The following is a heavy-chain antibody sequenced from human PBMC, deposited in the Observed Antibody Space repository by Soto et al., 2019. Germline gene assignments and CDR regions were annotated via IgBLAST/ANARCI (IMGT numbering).Heavy chain of an antibody. Sequence: PGGSLRLSCAASGFTVSSNYMSWVRRAPGKGLEWVSVIYSGGSTYYADSVKGRFTISRDNSKNTLYLQMNSLRAEDTAVYYCAKDYYDSSGYYYYYGMDVWGQGTTVTVSS. CDR1: GFTVSSNY. J-gene: IGHJ6*02. CDR2: IYSGGST. D-gene: IGHD3-22*01. CDR3: AKDYYDSSGYYYYYGMDV. V-gene: IGHV3-53*01.